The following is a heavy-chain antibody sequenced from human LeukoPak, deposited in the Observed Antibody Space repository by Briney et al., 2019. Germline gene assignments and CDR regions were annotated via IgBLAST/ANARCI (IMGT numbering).Heavy chain of an antibody. V-gene: IGHV4-34*01. D-gene: IGHD1-26*01. CDR1: GGSFSGYY. Sequence: PSETLSLTCAVYGGSFSGYYWSWIRQPPGKGLEWIGEINHSGSTNYNPSLKSRVTISVDTSKNQFSLKLSSVTAADTAVYYCAVGGGATVGRYSDYWGQGTLVTVSS. CDR3: AVGGGATVGRYSDY. J-gene: IGHJ4*02. CDR2: INHSGST.